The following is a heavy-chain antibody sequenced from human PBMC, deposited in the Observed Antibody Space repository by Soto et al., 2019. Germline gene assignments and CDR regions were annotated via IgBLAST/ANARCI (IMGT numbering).Heavy chain of an antibody. V-gene: IGHV1-3*01. D-gene: IGHD3-10*01. J-gene: IGHJ4*02. CDR3: ARVGGFGATTIDY. Sequence: GASVKVSCKASGYTFTSYAMHXXRQXPGQRLEWMGWINAGNGNTKYSQKFQGRVTITRDTSASTAYMELSSLRSEDTAVYYCARVGGFGATTIDYWGQGTLVTVSS. CDR1: GYTFTSYA. CDR2: INAGNGNT.